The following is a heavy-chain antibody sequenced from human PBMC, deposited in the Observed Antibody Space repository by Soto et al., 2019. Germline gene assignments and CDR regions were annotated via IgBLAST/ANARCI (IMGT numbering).Heavy chain of an antibody. Sequence: SETLSLTCAVYGGSFSGYYWSWIRQPPGKGLEWIGEINHSGSTNYNPSLKSRVTISVDTSKNQFSLKLSSVTAADTAVYYCARGKGCSSTSCSTWFDPWGQGTLVTVSS. CDR2: INHSGST. V-gene: IGHV4-34*01. J-gene: IGHJ5*02. CDR1: GGSFSGYY. D-gene: IGHD2-2*01. CDR3: ARGKGCSSTSCSTWFDP.